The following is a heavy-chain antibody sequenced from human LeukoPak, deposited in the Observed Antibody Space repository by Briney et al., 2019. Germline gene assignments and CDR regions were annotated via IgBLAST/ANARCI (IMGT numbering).Heavy chain of an antibody. CDR1: GGSISSSSYY. V-gene: IGHV4-39*01. CDR2: IHYSGST. J-gene: IGHJ4*02. D-gene: IGHD3-10*01. Sequence: PSETLSLTCTVSGGSISSSSYYWGWIRQPPGKGLEWIGSIHYSGSTYYNPSLKSRVTISVDTSKNQFSLKLSSVTAADTAVYYCARLRVRGVGTYYFDYWGQGTLVTVSS. CDR3: ARLRVRGVGTYYFDY.